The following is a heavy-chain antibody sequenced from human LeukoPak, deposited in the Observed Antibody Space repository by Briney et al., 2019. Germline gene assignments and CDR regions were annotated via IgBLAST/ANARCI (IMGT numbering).Heavy chain of an antibody. D-gene: IGHD3-22*01. Sequence: HPGGTLRLSCAASGFTFSSYAMSWVRQAPGKGLEWVSAISGSGGSTYYADSVKGRFTISRDNSKNTLYLQMNSLRAEDTAVYYCAKGGVVITSQYFDYWGQGTLVTVSS. CDR1: GFTFSSYA. V-gene: IGHV3-23*01. CDR2: ISGSGGST. J-gene: IGHJ4*02. CDR3: AKGGVVITSQYFDY.